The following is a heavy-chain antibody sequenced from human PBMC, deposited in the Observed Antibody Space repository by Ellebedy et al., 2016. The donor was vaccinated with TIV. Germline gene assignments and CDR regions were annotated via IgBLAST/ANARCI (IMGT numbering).Heavy chain of an antibody. V-gene: IGHV1-18*01. D-gene: IGHD3-3*01. CDR1: GYTFTSYG. Sequence: ASVKVSCKASGYTFTSYGISWVRQAPGQGLEWMGWISTHNGNTKYSQKVQGRVTMTTDTSTSTAFMEVRSLTSDDTAIYYCARTFGDFDFWGQGTLVTVSS. CDR3: ARTFGDFDF. J-gene: IGHJ4*02. CDR2: ISTHNGNT.